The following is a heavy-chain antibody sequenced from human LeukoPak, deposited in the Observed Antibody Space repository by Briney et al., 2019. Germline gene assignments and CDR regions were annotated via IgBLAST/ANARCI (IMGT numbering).Heavy chain of an antibody. CDR2: IYYSGST. V-gene: IGHV4-59*01. J-gene: IGHJ6*02. CDR3: ARNRGWYATDV. D-gene: IGHD6-19*01. CDR1: GGSFSGYY. Sequence: PSETLSLTCAVYGGSFSGYYWSWIRQPPGKGLEWIGYIYYSGSTNYNPSLKSRVTISVDTSKNQFSLKLSSVTAADTAVYYCARNRGWYATDVWGQGAAVTVSS.